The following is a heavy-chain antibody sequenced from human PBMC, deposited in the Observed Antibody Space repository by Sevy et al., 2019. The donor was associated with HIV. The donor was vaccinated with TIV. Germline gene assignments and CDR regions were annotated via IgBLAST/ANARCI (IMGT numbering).Heavy chain of an antibody. D-gene: IGHD2-2*02. V-gene: IGHV3-23*01. CDR3: AREGCTIPHDY. CDR1: GFPFNIYS. CDR2: LSFGCGKI. Sequence: GGSLRLSCATSGFPFNIYSMSWVRQAPGKGLEWVSTLSFGCGKINYADSVKGRLTISRYNSDNTLYLEMNSLRAEDTALYFCAREGCTIPHDYLGRGTLVTVSS. J-gene: IGHJ4*02.